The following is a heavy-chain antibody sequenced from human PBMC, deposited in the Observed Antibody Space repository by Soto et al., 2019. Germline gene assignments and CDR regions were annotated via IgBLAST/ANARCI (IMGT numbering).Heavy chain of an antibody. Sequence: PSETLSLTCAVYGGSFSGYYWSWIRQPPGKGLEWIGEINHSGSTNYNPSLKSRVTISVDTSKNQFSLKLSSVTAADTAVYYCARGSSVAAAVVPPDYWGQGTLVTVSS. CDR3: ARGSSVAAAVVPPDY. V-gene: IGHV4-34*01. CDR1: GGSFSGYY. D-gene: IGHD6-13*01. CDR2: INHSGST. J-gene: IGHJ4*02.